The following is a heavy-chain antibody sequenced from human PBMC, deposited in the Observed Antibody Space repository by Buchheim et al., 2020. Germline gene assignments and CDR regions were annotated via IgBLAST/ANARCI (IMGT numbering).Heavy chain of an antibody. CDR2: ISYDGSNK. CDR3: AKDQGRQLPNYYYGMDV. D-gene: IGHD1-26*01. Sequence: QVQLVESGGGVVQPGRSLRLSCAASGFTFSSYGMHWVRQAPGKGLEWVAVISYDGSNKYYADSVKGRFTISRDNSKNTLYLQMNSLRAEDTAVYYCAKDQGRQLPNYYYGMDVWGQGNT. CDR1: GFTFSSYG. J-gene: IGHJ6*02. V-gene: IGHV3-30*18.